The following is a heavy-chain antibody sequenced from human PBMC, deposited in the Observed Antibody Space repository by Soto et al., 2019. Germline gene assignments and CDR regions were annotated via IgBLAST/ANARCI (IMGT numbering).Heavy chain of an antibody. CDR1: GGSFSGYY. Sequence: SSETLSLTCAVYGGSFSGYYWSWIRQPPGKWLEWIGEINHSGSTNYNPSLKSRVTISVDTSKNQFSLKLSSVTAADTAVYYCARQYYDILTGLGELSSGAFDIWGQGTMVT. CDR3: ARQYYDILTGLGELSSGAFDI. V-gene: IGHV4-34*01. J-gene: IGHJ3*02. CDR2: INHSGST. D-gene: IGHD3-9*01.